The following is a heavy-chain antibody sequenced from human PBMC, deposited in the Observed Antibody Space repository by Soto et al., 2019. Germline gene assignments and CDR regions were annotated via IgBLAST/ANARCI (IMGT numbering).Heavy chain of an antibody. D-gene: IGHD3-3*01. V-gene: IGHV4-31*03. Sequence: PSETLSLTCTVSGGAINSAGYYWSWIRHYPGKGLEGIGYIYYSGSTYYNPSLKRRLTISVDTSENQFSLKLTSVPAADRAVYFCARAQTFLGIIPVLDYWGQEPLVT. J-gene: IGHJ4*02. CDR1: GGAINSAGYY. CDR3: ARAQTFLGIIPVLDY. CDR2: IYYSGST.